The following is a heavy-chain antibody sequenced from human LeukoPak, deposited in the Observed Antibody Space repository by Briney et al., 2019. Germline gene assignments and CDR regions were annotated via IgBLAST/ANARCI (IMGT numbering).Heavy chain of an antibody. CDR3: ARDGGYYGDYHDAFDI. D-gene: IGHD4-17*01. CDR2: IRGDGVST. V-gene: IGHV3-23*01. J-gene: IGHJ3*02. Sequence: GGSLRLSCVASGFTVSNNALTWFRQAPGKGLEWVSDIRGDGVSTFYADSVKGRFTISRDNSKNTLYLQMNSLRAEDTAVYYCARDGGYYGDYHDAFDIWGQGTMVTVSS. CDR1: GFTVSNNA.